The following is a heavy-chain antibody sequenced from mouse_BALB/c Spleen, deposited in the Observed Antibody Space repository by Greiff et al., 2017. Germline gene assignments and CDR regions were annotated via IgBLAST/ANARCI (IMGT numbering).Heavy chain of an antibody. CDR1: GFSLTSYG. CDR2: IWAGGST. D-gene: IGHD5-1*01. J-gene: IGHJ4*01. CDR3: ARDFTSSMDY. V-gene: IGHV2-9*02. Sequence: VNVVESGPGLVAPSQSLSITCTVSGFSLTSYGVHWVRQPPGKGLEWLGVIWAGGSTNYNSALMSRLSISKDNSKSQVFLKMNSLQTDDTAMYYCARDFTSSMDYWGQGTSVTVSS.